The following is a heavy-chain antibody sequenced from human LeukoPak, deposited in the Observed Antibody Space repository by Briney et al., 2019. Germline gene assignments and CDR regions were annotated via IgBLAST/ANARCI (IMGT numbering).Heavy chain of an antibody. CDR3: ARENWVFDY. CDR1: GYSIGSGYH. V-gene: IGHV4-38-2*02. J-gene: IGHJ4*02. D-gene: IGHD7-27*01. CDR2: VYRSGST. Sequence: SETLSLTCVVSGYSIGSGYHWGWIRQPPGEGLEWIGSVYRSGSTYYNPSLKSRVTISVDTSKNQISLKVRSVTAADTAVYYCARENWVFDYWGQGILVTVSS.